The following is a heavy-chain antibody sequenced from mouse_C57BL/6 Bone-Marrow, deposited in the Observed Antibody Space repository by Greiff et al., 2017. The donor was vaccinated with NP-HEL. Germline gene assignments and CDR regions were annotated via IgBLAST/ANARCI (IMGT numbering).Heavy chain of an antibody. CDR3: ARVIYYGSSPYWYFDV. CDR1: GYSITSGYY. V-gene: IGHV3-6*01. J-gene: IGHJ1*03. CDR2: ISYDGSN. Sequence: EVKLQESGPGLVKPSQSLSLTCSVTGYSITSGYYWNWIRQFPGNKLEWRGYISYDGSNNYNPSLKNRIYITRDTSKNQFFLKLNSVTTEDTATYSCARVIYYGSSPYWYFDVWGTGTTVTVSS. D-gene: IGHD1-1*01.